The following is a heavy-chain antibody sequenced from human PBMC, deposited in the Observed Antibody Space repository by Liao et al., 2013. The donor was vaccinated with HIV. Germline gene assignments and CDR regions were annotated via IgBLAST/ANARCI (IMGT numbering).Heavy chain of an antibody. D-gene: IGHD2-2*01. V-gene: IGHV4-34*01. CDR1: GGSFSGYY. J-gene: IGHJ4*02. CDR3: ARGPYLPATAGGYFDY. Sequence: QVQLQQWGAGLLKPSETLSLTCAVYGGSFSGYYWSWIRQPPGKGLEWIGEINHSGSTNYNPSLKSRVTISVDTSKNQFSLKLSSVTAADTAVYYCARGPYLPATAGGYFDYWGQGTLVTVSS. CDR2: INHSGST.